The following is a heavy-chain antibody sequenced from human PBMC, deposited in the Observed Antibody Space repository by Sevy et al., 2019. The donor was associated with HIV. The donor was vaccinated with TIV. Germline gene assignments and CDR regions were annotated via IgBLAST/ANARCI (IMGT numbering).Heavy chain of an antibody. CDR3: ARDKLLPVMITMVRGALSYYFDY. Sequence: GGFLRLSCAASGFTFSDYGMHWVRQAPGKGLEWVAVIWYDGSNKYYAESGKGRFTISRDNSKNTLYVQMNSLRAEDTAVYYCARDKLLPVMITMVRGALSYYFDYWGQGTLVTVSS. J-gene: IGHJ4*02. D-gene: IGHD3-10*01. V-gene: IGHV3-33*01. CDR2: IWYDGSNK. CDR1: GFTFSDYG.